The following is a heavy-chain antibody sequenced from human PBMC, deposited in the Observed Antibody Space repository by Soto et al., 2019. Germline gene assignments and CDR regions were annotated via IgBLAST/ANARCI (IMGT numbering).Heavy chain of an antibody. D-gene: IGHD1-26*01. V-gene: IGHV4-39*01. CDR1: DGSISSSSYY. CDR2: IYYSGST. J-gene: IGHJ4*02. Sequence: SETLSLTCTVSDGSISSSSYYWGWIRQPPGKGLEWIGSIYYSGSTYYNPPLKSRVTISVDTSKNQFSLKLSSVTAADTAVYYCARRLAVRESRFDYWGQGTLVTVSS. CDR3: ARRLAVRESRFDY.